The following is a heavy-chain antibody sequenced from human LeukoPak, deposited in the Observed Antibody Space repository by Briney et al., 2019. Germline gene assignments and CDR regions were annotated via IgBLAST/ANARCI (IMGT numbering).Heavy chain of an antibody. CDR3: ARDLNWSGTDY. V-gene: IGHV3-33*01. J-gene: IGHJ4*02. D-gene: IGHD1-1*01. CDR2: IWYDGINK. Sequence: PGRSLRLSCAASGFSFSNYGMHWVRQAPGKGLEWVAIIWYDGINKYYADSVKGRFTISRDNSKNTLYLQMHSLRAEDTAVYYCARDLNWSGTDYWGQGTLVTVSS. CDR1: GFSFSNYG.